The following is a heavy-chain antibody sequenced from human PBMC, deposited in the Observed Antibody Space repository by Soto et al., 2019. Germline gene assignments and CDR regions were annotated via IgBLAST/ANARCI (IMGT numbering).Heavy chain of an antibody. CDR2: INPSGGST. CDR1: GYTFTSYY. CDR3: AREEGVSSSSAWLDP. D-gene: IGHD6-6*01. Sequence: ASVKVSCKASGYTFTSYYMHWVRQAPGQGLEWMGIINPSGGSTRYAQKFQGRVTMTRDTSTSTVYMELSSLRSEDTAEYYCAREEGVSSSSAWLDPWGQGTLVTVSS. V-gene: IGHV1-46*01. J-gene: IGHJ5*02.